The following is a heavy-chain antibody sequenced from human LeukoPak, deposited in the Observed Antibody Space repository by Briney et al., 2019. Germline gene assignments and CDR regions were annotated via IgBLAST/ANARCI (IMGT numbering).Heavy chain of an antibody. CDR1: GGSFSSHY. Sequence: SETLSLTCGVSGGSFSSHYWTWIRQPPGKGLEWIGEINPRGSTNYNPSLESRVTVSADPSRNQLSLSLTSVTAADSAVYFCARGLRQGSAWSWGPKEKSYQYMDVWGTGTTVIVSS. D-gene: IGHD6-19*01. CDR2: INPRGST. J-gene: IGHJ6*04. V-gene: IGHV4-34*01. CDR3: ARGLRQGSAWSWGPKEKSYQYMDV.